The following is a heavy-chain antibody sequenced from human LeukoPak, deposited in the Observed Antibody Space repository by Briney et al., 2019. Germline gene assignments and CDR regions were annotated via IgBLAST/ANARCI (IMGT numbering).Heavy chain of an antibody. J-gene: IGHJ4*02. CDR1: GYTFTHQW. D-gene: IGHD3-16*02. CDR3: ARPSVVIGAI. CDR2: IYPRDSDT. Sequence: GESLKISCQTSGYTFTHQWIGWARQKSGSGLEWMGIIYPRDSDTRYSPSFQGHVSISADTSINTAYLEWSRLEAADTAIYYCARPSVVIGAIWGQGTLVTVSS. V-gene: IGHV5-51*01.